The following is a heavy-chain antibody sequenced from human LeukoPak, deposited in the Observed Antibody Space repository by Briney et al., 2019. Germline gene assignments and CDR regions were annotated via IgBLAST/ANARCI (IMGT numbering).Heavy chain of an antibody. CDR2: CTVNEGII. CDR1: GFTFTDFI. CDR3: ARDPIAGAPDYLDR. V-gene: IGHV3-30-3*01. D-gene: IGHD1-14*01. Sequence: TGGSLRLSCEASGFTFTDFILHWVRQAPGKGLEWVAVCTVNEGIIIYADSVKGRFTISRDNSKNTLYLQMNSLGTDDMGIYYCARDPIAGAPDYLDRWGQGTLVAVSS. J-gene: IGHJ5*02.